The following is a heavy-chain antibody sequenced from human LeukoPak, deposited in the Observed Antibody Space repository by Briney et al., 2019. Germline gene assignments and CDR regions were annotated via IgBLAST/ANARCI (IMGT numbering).Heavy chain of an antibody. CDR1: GYTFTGYY. D-gene: IGHD6-19*01. CDR3: ARDDMRVAGRY. CDR2: INPSSGGT. Sequence: ASVKVSCKASGYTFTGYYMHWVRQAPGQGLEWMGWINPSSGGTNYAQKFQGRVTMARDTSISTAYMELSRLRSDDTAVYYCARDDMRVAGRYWGQGTLVTVSS. V-gene: IGHV1-2*02. J-gene: IGHJ4*02.